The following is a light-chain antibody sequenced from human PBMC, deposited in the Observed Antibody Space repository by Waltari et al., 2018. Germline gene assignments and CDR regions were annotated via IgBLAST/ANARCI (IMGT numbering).Light chain of an antibody. CDR3: MQALQTPRT. CDR2: LTS. J-gene: IGKJ2*01. V-gene: IGKV2-28*01. Sequence: DIVMTQSQLSLPVTPGEPASISCRSSQSLLHSNGYNYLDWYLQKPGQSPQVLIYLTSNRASGVPDRFSDSGSGTDFTLKISRVEAEDVGVYYCMQALQTPRTFGQGTRLEIK. CDR1: QSLLHSNGYNY.